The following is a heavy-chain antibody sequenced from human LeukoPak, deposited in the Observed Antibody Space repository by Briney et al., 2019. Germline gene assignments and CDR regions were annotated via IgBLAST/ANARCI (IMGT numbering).Heavy chain of an antibody. J-gene: IGHJ3*02. V-gene: IGHV1-2*04. CDR3: ARSGGMALGAFDI. Sequence: ASVKVSCKASGYTFTGYYMHWVRQAPGQGLEWMGWINPNSGGTNYAQKFQGWVTMTRDTSISTAYMELSRLRSDDTAVHYCARSGGMALGAFDIWGQGTMVTVSS. CDR1: GYTFTGYY. CDR2: INPNSGGT. D-gene: IGHD5-24*01.